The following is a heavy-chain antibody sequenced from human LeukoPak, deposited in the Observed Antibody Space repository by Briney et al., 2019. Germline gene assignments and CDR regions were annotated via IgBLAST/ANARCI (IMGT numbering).Heavy chain of an antibody. CDR2: TAGADDVI. V-gene: IGHV3-23*01. CDR1: ALSFSTYC. Sequence: PPQSLTLACAVSALSFSTYCMMCVSPVEKGLLGWVAVTAGADDVIKYADFVKGRFTISTDNSKNTVYLQVNSLRAEDTGLYFCETYMQRPPGMDVWGQGATVTVSS. J-gene: IGHJ6*02. CDR3: ETYMQRPPGMDV. D-gene: IGHD2-2*01.